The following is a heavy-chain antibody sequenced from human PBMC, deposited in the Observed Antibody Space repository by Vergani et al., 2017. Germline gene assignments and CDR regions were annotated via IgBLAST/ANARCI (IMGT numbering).Heavy chain of an antibody. CDR2: IYYSGST. Sequence: QVQLQESGPGLVKPSETLSLTCTVSGGSISSYYWSWIRQPPGKGLEWIGYIYYSGSTNYNPSLKSRVTISVDTSKNQFSLKLSSVTAADTAVYYCARAGEWFGELPEYGGQGTLVTVSS. J-gene: IGHJ4*02. D-gene: IGHD3-10*01. CDR3: ARAGEWFGELPEY. CDR1: GGSISSYY. V-gene: IGHV4-59*01.